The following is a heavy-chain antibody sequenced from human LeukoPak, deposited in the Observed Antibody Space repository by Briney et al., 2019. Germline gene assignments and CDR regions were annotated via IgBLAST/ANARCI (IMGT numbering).Heavy chain of an antibody. CDR1: GFTSSNFW. J-gene: IGHJ4*02. V-gene: IGHV3-7*01. Sequence: GGSLRPSCAASGFTSSNFWMSWVRQAPGKGLEWVATIKQDGSDKYYVDSVKGRFTISRDNAKNSLYLQMNSLRAEDTAVYYCARDLVLYASGSYCFDYWGQGTLVTVSS. D-gene: IGHD3-10*01. CDR3: ARDLVLYASGSYCFDY. CDR2: IKQDGSDK.